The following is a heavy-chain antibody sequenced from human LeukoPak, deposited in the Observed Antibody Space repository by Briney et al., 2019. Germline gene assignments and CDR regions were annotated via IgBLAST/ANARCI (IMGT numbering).Heavy chain of an antibody. Sequence: GASVKASCKASGYTFTSYGISWVRQAPGQGLEWMGWISAYNGNTNYAQKLQGRVTMTTDTSTSTAYMELRSLRSDDTAVYYCAREGSRHVLRYFDWLPLNDYWGQGTLVTVPS. V-gene: IGHV1-18*01. D-gene: IGHD3-9*01. CDR3: AREGSRHVLRYFDWLPLNDY. CDR1: GYTFTSYG. CDR2: ISAYNGNT. J-gene: IGHJ4*02.